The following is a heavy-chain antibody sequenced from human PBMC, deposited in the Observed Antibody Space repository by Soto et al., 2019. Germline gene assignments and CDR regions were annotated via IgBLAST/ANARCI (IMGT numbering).Heavy chain of an antibody. D-gene: IGHD4-17*01. J-gene: IGHJ6*02. CDR1: GFTFSTYG. Sequence: QVQLVESGGGEVQPGRSLTVSCAASGFTFSTYGMHWVRQTPGNGLEWVAVISYYGTNKFSSDSLKGRFPISRDNFKNTLTLQMNSLRADDTAVYSCAKDLQSYGDYDYYCYGMDVWGLGTRVTVSS. V-gene: IGHV3-30*18. CDR3: AKDLQSYGDYDYYCYGMDV. CDR2: ISYYGTNK.